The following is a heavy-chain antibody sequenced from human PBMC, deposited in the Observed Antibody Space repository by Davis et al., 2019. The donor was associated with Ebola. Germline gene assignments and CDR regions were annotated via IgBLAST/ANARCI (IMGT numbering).Heavy chain of an antibody. CDR1: GITVTTNY. J-gene: IGHJ4*02. CDR2: IYSDGNT. V-gene: IGHV3-66*01. D-gene: IGHD4-17*01. Sequence: GESLKISCAASGITVTTNYIHWVRQAPGKGPEWVSIIYSDGNTKYADSVRGRFTISRDISKNTLYLQMNSLRAEDTAVYYCTHGPYPRVNWGQGTLVTVSS. CDR3: THGPYPRVN.